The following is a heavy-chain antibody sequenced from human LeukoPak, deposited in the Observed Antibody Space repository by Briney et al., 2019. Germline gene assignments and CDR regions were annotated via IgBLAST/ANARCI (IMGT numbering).Heavy chain of an antibody. CDR1: NDSISPLY. V-gene: IGHV4-59*11. CDR3: ARGGSAAKYSFDS. Sequence: PSETLSLTCTVSNDSISPLYWGWIRQPPGEGLEFIGYIFYSGTTNFIPSLKSRVTLSVDTSKNQFSLRLNSVTAADTAVYYCARGGSAAKYSFDSWGQGTLVTVSS. CDR2: IFYSGTT. D-gene: IGHD6-13*01. J-gene: IGHJ4*02.